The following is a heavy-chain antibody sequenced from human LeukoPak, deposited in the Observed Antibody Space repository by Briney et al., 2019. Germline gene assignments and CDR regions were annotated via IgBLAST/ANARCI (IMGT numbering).Heavy chain of an antibody. J-gene: IGHJ4*02. CDR2: INPNSGGT. D-gene: IGHD3-22*01. CDR3: ARVAWDSSGYYYYYFDY. V-gene: IGHV1-2*06. CDR1: GYTFTGYY. Sequence: ASVKVSCKASGYTFTGYYMHWVRQAPGQGLEWMGRINPNSGGTNYAQKFQGRVTMTRDTPISTAYMELSRLRSDDTAVYYCARVAWDSSGYYYYYFDYWGQGTLVTVSS.